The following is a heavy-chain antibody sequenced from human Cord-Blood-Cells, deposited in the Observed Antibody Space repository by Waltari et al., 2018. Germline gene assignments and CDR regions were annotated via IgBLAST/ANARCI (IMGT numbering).Heavy chain of an antibody. Sequence: QVQLQQWGAGLLKPSEPLPLPCAVSGGSFIGCSLCWIRQPPGKGLEWIGAINHSGSTNYNPSLKSRVTISVDTSKNQFSLKLSSVTAADTAVYYCARRGVVVVAANWFDPWGQGTLVTVSS. J-gene: IGHJ5*02. CDR3: ARRGVVVVAANWFDP. CDR2: INHSGST. CDR1: GGSFIGCS. D-gene: IGHD2-15*01. V-gene: IGHV4-34*01.